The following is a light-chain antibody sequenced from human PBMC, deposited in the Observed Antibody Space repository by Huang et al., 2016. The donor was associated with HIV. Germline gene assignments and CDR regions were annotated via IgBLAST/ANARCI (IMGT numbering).Light chain of an antibody. V-gene: IGKV3-11*01. J-gene: IGKJ5*01. CDR3: QQRSKWPIT. CDR1: QSVGNY. CDR2: DAS. Sequence: EIVLTQSPGTLSLSPGERATRACRTSQSVGNYLVWYQQKPGQAPRLLIYDASYRAAGIPARFSGSGAGTDFTLTMSSLEPEEFAVYYCQQRSKWPITFGQGTRLEIK.